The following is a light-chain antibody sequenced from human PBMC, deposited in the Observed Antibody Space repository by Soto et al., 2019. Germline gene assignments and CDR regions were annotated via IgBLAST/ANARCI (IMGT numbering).Light chain of an antibody. V-gene: IGKV3-11*01. J-gene: IGKJ5*01. CDR3: QQRNNLVT. Sequence: EVVLTQSPATLSLSPGERATLPCRATHSVGSVLAWYQHKPGQAPRLLIYDASNRATGIPARFSGSGSGTDFTLTISSLEPGDFAVYYCQQRNNLVTFGQGTRLEIK. CDR1: HSVGSV. CDR2: DAS.